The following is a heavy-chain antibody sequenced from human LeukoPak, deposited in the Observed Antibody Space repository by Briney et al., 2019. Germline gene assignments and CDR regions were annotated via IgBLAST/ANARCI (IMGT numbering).Heavy chain of an antibody. V-gene: IGHV3-23*01. CDR2: ISGSGGST. D-gene: IGHD6-13*01. Sequence: GGSLRLSCAASGFTFSSYAMSWVRQAPGKGLEWVSAISGSGGSTYYADSVKGRFTISRDNSKNTLYLQMNSLRAEDTAVYHCAKVGTYSSSGKGVDYWGQGTLVTVSS. CDR3: AKVGTYSSSGKGVDY. CDR1: GFTFSSYA. J-gene: IGHJ4*02.